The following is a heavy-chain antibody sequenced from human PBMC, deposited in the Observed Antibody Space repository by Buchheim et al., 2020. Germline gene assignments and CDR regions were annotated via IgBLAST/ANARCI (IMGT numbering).Heavy chain of an antibody. CDR2: INDDGSTT. Sequence: EVQLVESGGGLVQPGGSLRLSCAASGFTFSDYWMHWVRQAPGKGLVWVSRINDDGSTTAYADSVKGRFTISRDNGMNTLYLQMNSLRAEDTAVYFCARGSREYYHGSGSYSGYWGQGIL. CDR3: ARGSREYYHGSGSYSGY. J-gene: IGHJ4*02. CDR1: GFTFSDYW. D-gene: IGHD3-10*01. V-gene: IGHV3-74*01.